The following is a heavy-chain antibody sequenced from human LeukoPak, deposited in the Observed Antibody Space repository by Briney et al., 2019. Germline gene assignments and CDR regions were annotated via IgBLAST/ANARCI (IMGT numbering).Heavy chain of an antibody. J-gene: IGHJ4*02. CDR2: IYPGDSDT. CDR3: ARGDSSSWYGNYFDY. CDR1: GSSFTSYW. V-gene: IGHV5-51*01. Sequence: GASLKISCKGSGSSFTSYWIGWVRPMPGKGLEWMGIIYPGDSDTRYSPSFQGQVTISADKSISTAYLQWSSLQASDTAMYYCARGDSSSWYGNYFDYWGQGTLVTVSS. D-gene: IGHD6-13*01.